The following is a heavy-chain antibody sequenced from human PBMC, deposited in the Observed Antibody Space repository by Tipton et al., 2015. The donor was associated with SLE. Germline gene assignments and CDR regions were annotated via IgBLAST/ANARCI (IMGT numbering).Heavy chain of an antibody. V-gene: IGHV3-72*01. CDR3: ARDLISSAAYFDY. CDR1: GFHFSTYG. J-gene: IGHJ4*02. D-gene: IGHD6-13*01. Sequence: SLRLSCAASGFHFSTYGMHWVRQAPGKGLEWVGRIRSKPKSYTTEYAASVKGRFTISRDDSKNSLYLQMNSLKTEDTALYYCARDLISSAAYFDYWGQGTLVTVSS. CDR2: IRSKPKSYTT.